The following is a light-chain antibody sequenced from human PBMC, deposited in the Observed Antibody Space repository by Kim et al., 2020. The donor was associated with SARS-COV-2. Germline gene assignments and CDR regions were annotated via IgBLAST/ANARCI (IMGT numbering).Light chain of an antibody. J-gene: IGKJ4*01. CDR1: QSVSDY. CDR2: EVS. V-gene: IGKV3-11*01. CDR3: QHRLNWPLT. Sequence: EIVLTQSPATLSLSPGERATLSCRASQSVSDYLAWYQQKPGQAPRLLIYEVSNRATGIPARFSGSASGTDFTLTISSLEPEDFAVYYCQHRLNWPLTFGGGTKVDIK.